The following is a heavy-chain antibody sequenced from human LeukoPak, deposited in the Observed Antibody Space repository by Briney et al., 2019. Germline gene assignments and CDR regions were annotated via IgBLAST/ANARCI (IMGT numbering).Heavy chain of an antibody. CDR2: IKSKTDAGTI. CDR1: GFTFSSYA. CDR3: TADSRGEYAPFQDY. Sequence: PGGSLRLSCAASGFTFSSYAVSWVRQAPGKGLEWVARIKSKTDAGTISYAAPVTDRFTISRDDSKNTLYLQMNSLKTEDTAVYFCTADSRGEYAPFQDYWGQGTLVAVSS. V-gene: IGHV3-15*01. J-gene: IGHJ4*02. D-gene: IGHD3-16*01.